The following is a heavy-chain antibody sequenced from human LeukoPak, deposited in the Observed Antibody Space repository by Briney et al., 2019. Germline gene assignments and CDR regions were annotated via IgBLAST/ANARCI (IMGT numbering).Heavy chain of an antibody. CDR2: IIPIFGTA. J-gene: IGHJ6*02. CDR3: ARDQAAVAGFEAYGMDV. D-gene: IGHD6-19*01. CDR1: GGTFSSYA. V-gene: IGHV1-69*13. Sequence: SVKVSCKASGGTFSSYAISWVRQAPGQGLEWMGGIIPIFGTANYAQKFQGRVTITADESTSTAYMELSSLRSEDTAVYYCARDQAAVAGFEAYGMDVWGQGTTVTVSS.